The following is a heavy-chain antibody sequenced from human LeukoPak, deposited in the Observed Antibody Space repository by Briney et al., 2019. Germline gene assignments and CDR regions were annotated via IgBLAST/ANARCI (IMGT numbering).Heavy chain of an antibody. CDR3: ARDRRYCSGGSCYPVLDY. CDR1: GFTFSSYE. Sequence: GGSLRLSCAASGFTFSSYEMNWFGKVQGKGLRWFSYIIVIGSTIYYADSVKGRFTISRDNAKNSLYLQMNSLRAEDTAVYYCARDRRYCSGGSCYPVLDYWGQGTLVTVSS. D-gene: IGHD2-15*01. V-gene: IGHV3-48*03. J-gene: IGHJ4*02. CDR2: IIVIGSTI.